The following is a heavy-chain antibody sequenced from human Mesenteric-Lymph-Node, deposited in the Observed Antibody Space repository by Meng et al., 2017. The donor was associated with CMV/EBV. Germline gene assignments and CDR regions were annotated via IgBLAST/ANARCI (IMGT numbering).Heavy chain of an antibody. CDR1: GGSISRTSYY. CDR2: MYYSGST. D-gene: IGHD3-10*01. V-gene: IGHV4-39*07. J-gene: IGHJ6*02. CDR3: ASLSMVRGVIPSGDV. Sequence: GSLRLSCTVSGGSISRTSYYWGWIRQPPGKGLEWIGSMYYSGSTYYNPSLKSRVTLSLDTSNNQFSLKLSSVTAADTAVYYCASLSMVRGVIPSGDVWGQGTTVTVSS.